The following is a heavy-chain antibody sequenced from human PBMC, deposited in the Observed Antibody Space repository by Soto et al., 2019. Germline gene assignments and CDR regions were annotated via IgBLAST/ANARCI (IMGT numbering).Heavy chain of an antibody. CDR3: AISSGSVIDAFDI. CDR1: GYTFTSYG. D-gene: IGHD6-19*01. J-gene: IGHJ3*02. CDR2: ISAYNGNT. V-gene: IGHV1-18*01. Sequence: ASVKVSCQASGYTFTSYGIIWVRQAPGQGLEWMGWISAYNGNTNYAQKLQGRVTMTTDTSTSTAYMELRSLRSDDTAVYYCAISSGSVIDAFDIWGQGTMVTVSS.